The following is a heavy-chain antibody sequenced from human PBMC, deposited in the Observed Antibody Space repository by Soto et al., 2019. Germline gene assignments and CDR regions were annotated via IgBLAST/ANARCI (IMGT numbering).Heavy chain of an antibody. Sequence: GGSLRLSCAASGFTFSSYAMHWVRQAPGKGLEWVAVISYDGSNKYYADSVKGRFTISRDNSKNTLYLQMNSLRAEDTAVYYCARGRYYGSGSYYRSPKYYYYGMDVWGQGTTVTVSS. D-gene: IGHD3-10*01. V-gene: IGHV3-30-3*01. CDR2: ISYDGSNK. J-gene: IGHJ6*02. CDR3: ARGRYYGSGSYYRSPKYYYYGMDV. CDR1: GFTFSSYA.